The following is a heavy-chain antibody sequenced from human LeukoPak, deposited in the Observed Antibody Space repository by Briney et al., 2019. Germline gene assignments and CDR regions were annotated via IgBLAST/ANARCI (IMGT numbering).Heavy chain of an antibody. J-gene: IGHJ4*02. CDR1: GYTFTGYY. CDR2: INPNSGGT. Sequence: ASVKVSCKASGYTFTGYYMHWVRQAPGQGLEWMGRINPNSGGTDYAQKFQGRVTMTRDTSISTAYMELSRLRSDDTAVYYCASPYTNYDSRMGFDCWGQGTLVTVSS. D-gene: IGHD3-22*01. V-gene: IGHV1-2*06. CDR3: ASPYTNYDSRMGFDC.